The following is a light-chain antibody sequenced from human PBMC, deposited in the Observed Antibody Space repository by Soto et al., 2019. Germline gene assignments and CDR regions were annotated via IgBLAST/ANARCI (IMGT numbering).Light chain of an antibody. V-gene: IGKV4-1*01. CDR2: WAS. CDR1: QSLFYSSNDKKS. CDR3: LQYCNTPCA. Sequence: DIVMTQSPDSLAVSLGERATINCKSSQSLFYSSNDKKSLAWYQQKPCQPPRLLIYWASTRESGVPERFSGTGSETDFPLTDSILQDEDVAIYYCLQYCNTPCAFGQGTQVVTK. J-gene: IGKJ1*01.